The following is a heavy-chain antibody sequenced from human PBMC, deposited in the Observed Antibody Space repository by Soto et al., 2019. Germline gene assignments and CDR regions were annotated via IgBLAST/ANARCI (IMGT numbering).Heavy chain of an antibody. Sequence: GGSLRLSCAASGFTFSSYSMNWVRQAPGKGLEWVSSISSSSSYIYYADSVKGRFTISRDNAKNSLYLQMNSLRAEDTAVYYCARDVGRVTIPNSVPYYYYGMDVWGQGTTVTVSS. J-gene: IGHJ6*02. CDR2: ISSSSSYI. CDR1: GFTFSSYS. V-gene: IGHV3-21*01. D-gene: IGHD3-9*01. CDR3: ARDVGRVTIPNSVPYYYYGMDV.